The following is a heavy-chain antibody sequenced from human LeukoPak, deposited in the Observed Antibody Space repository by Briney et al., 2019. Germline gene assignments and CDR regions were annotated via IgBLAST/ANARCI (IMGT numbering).Heavy chain of an antibody. Sequence: GGSLRLSCAASGFTFSSYGMHWVRQAPGKGLEWVANIKQDGSEKYYVDSVKGRFTISRDNAKNSLYLQMNSLRAEDTAVYYCARAQLTSMVADYWGQGTLVTVSS. J-gene: IGHJ4*02. D-gene: IGHD5-18*01. CDR2: IKQDGSEK. CDR1: GFTFSSYG. V-gene: IGHV3-7*01. CDR3: ARAQLTSMVADY.